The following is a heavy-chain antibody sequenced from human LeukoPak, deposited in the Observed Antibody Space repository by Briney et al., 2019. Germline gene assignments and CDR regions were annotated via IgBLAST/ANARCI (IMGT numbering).Heavy chain of an antibody. CDR1: GYTLTELS. J-gene: IGHJ4*02. V-gene: IGHV1-24*01. D-gene: IGHD3-16*02. Sequence: ASVKVSCKVSGYTLTELSMHWVRQAPGRGLEWMGGFDPEDGETIYPQKFQGRVTMTEDASTDTAYMELSSLRSEDKAVYYCATSRGMITFGGVIVPGVFDYWGQGTLVTVSS. CDR2: FDPEDGET. CDR3: ATSRGMITFGGVIVPGVFDY.